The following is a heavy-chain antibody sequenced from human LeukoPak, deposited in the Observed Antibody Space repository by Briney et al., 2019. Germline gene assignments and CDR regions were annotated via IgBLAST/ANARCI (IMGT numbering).Heavy chain of an antibody. D-gene: IGHD3-22*01. CDR1: GASISSSY. CDR2: IYYNANT. Sequence: PSGTLSLTCTVSGASISSSYWSWIRQPPGKRLEWIGYIYYNANTNSNPSLKSRVTISADASKNRFSLKLSSVTAADTAIYYCVRGNYDNRGYSNAFDIWGQGTMVTVSS. CDR3: VRGNYDNRGYSNAFDI. J-gene: IGHJ3*02. V-gene: IGHV4-59*01.